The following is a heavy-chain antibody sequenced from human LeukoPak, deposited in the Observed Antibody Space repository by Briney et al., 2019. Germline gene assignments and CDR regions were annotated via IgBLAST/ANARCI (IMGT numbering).Heavy chain of an antibody. D-gene: IGHD1-1*01. CDR3: ARGVTMGTTYYFDS. J-gene: IGHJ4*02. CDR1: GFTFSAYG. CDR2: ISNHNGNT. V-gene: IGHV1-18*01. Sequence: ASVKVSCKPSGFTFSAYGIAWVRQAPGQGPEWMGWISNHNGNTNYAQKFQGRISVTTETSTGTAFLEVRDLKSDDTAVYYCARGVTMGTTYYFDSWGRGTQVTVAS.